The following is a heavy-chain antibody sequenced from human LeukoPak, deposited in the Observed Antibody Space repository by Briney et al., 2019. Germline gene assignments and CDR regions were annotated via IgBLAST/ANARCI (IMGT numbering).Heavy chain of an antibody. CDR1: GFTVSSTY. CDR2: IYSDGGT. D-gene: IGHD6-19*01. Sequence: GGSLRLSCAASGFTVSSTYMSWVRQAPGKGLEWVSIIYSDGGTYYADSVKGRVTISRDISKNTLYLQMDSLRAGDTAAYYCARVRYSSTSRDFDHWGQGTLVTVSS. V-gene: IGHV3-53*01. CDR3: ARVRYSSTSRDFDH. J-gene: IGHJ4*02.